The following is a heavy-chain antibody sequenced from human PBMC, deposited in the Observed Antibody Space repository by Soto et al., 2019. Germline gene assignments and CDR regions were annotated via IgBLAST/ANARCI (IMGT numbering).Heavy chain of an antibody. J-gene: IGHJ4*02. Sequence: EVQLLESGGGLVQPGGSLRLSCAASGFTFSSYAMSWVRQAPGKWLEWVSSISGSGGSTYYADSVKGQFTISRDNSKNTLYLQMNSLRAEDTAVYYCAKRHRSGWYELDYWGQGTLVTVSS. D-gene: IGHD6-19*01. V-gene: IGHV3-23*01. CDR1: GFTFSSYA. CDR2: ISGSGGST. CDR3: AKRHRSGWYELDY.